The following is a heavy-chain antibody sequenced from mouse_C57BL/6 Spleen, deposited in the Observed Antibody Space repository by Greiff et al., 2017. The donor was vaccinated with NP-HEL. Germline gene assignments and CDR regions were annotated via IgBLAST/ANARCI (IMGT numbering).Heavy chain of an antibody. V-gene: IGHV1-82*01. Sequence: QVQLQQSGPELVKPGASVKISCKDSGYAFSSSWMNWVKQRPGKGLEWIGRIYPGDGDTNYNGKFKGKATLTADKSSSTAYMQLSSLTSEDSAVYFCAGSYYSNYAFAYWGQGTLVTVSA. J-gene: IGHJ3*01. CDR1: GYAFSSSW. D-gene: IGHD2-5*01. CDR2: IYPGDGDT. CDR3: AGSYYSNYAFAY.